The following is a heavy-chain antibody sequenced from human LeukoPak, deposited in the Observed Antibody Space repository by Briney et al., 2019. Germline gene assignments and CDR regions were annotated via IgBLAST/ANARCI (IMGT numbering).Heavy chain of an antibody. CDR3: ARVGKSSSWYFIDY. D-gene: IGHD6-13*01. V-gene: IGHV3-21*01. J-gene: IGHJ4*02. Sequence: GGSLRLSCGASGFTFSTFSMTWVRQAPGKGLEWVSSISISSTDYIYYADSVKGRFTISRDNAKNSLYLQMNSLRAEDTAVYYGARVGKSSSWYFIDYWGQGTRVTVSS. CDR1: GFTFSTFS. CDR2: ISISSTDYI.